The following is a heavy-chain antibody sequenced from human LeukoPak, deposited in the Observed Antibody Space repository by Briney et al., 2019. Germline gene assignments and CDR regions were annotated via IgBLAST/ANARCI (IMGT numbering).Heavy chain of an antibody. CDR2: VSNIETT. D-gene: IGHD6-6*01. CDR3: AREARGIAARLYDY. J-gene: IGHJ4*02. Sequence: PSETLSLTCTVSGDSISSYYWSWLRQPPGKRLEWIGYVSNIETTNYNPSLKSRVTISVDTSKNQFSLKLSSVTATDTAVYYCAREARGIAARLYDYWGQGTLVTVSS. CDR1: GDSISSYY. V-gene: IGHV4-59*01.